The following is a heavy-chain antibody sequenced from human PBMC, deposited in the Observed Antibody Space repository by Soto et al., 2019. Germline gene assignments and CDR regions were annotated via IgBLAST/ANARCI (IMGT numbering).Heavy chain of an antibody. Sequence: SLKVSCKASGDTVSSHSLSWLRQAPGQWREWMGGIIPIFDARTYAQKVQGRVTISADKSTRTGEREGSSRTSENTAVYYCGRSSPTYYYQSTPYWPDKELDIWGQGTLVTVYS. V-gene: IGHV1-69*06. CDR2: IIPIFDAR. D-gene: IGHD3-22*01. CDR1: GDTVSSHS. CDR3: GRSSPTYYYQSTPYWPDKELDI. J-gene: IGHJ4*02.